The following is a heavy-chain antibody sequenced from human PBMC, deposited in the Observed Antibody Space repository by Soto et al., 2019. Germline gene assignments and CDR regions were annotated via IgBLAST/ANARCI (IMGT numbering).Heavy chain of an antibody. D-gene: IGHD6-13*01. J-gene: IGHJ4*02. CDR1: GFTFSSYS. V-gene: IGHV3-21*01. CDR3: ARDRYSSSWLFDY. CDR2: ISSSSYI. Sequence: GGSLRLSCAASGFTFSSYSMNWVRQAPGKGLEWVSSISSSSYIYYADSVKGRFTISRDNAKNSLYLQMNSLRAEDTAVYYCARDRYSSSWLFDYWGQGTLVTVSS.